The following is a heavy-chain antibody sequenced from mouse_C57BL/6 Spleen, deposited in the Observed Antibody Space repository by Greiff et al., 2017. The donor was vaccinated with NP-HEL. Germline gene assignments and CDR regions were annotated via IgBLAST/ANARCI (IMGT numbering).Heavy chain of an antibody. J-gene: IGHJ4*01. Sequence: SGPELVKPGASVKLSCKASGYTFTSYDINWVKQRPGQGLEWIGWIYPRDGSTKYNEKFKGKATLTVDTSSSTAYMERHSLTSEDSAVYFCARRDYSNYGAMDYWGQGTSVTVSS. V-gene: IGHV1-85*01. CDR1: GYTFTSYD. CDR3: ARRDYSNYGAMDY. D-gene: IGHD2-5*01. CDR2: IYPRDGST.